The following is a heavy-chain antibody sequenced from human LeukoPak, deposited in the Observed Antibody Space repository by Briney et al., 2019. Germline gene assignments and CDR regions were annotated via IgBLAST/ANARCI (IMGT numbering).Heavy chain of an antibody. CDR3: ASSYFDNSLHAYDI. CDR1: GFTFSSYA. V-gene: IGHV3-7*01. J-gene: IGHJ3*02. Sequence: GGSLRLSCAASGFTFSSYAMSWVRQAPGKGLEWVANIKQDGSEMYYVDSVKGRFTISRDNTKNSLFLHMSRLRAEDTAVYFCASSYFDNSLHAYDIWGQGTMVTVSS. CDR2: IKQDGSEM. D-gene: IGHD3-22*01.